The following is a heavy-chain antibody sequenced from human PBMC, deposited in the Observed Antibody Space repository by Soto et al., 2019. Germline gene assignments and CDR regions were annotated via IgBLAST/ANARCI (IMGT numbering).Heavy chain of an antibody. CDR1: GYTFTSYA. Sequence: GASVKVSCKASGYTFTSYAMHWVRQAPGQRLEWMGWINAGNGNTKYSQKFQGRVTITRDTSASTAYMELSSLRSEDTAVYYCARDVGYCSGGSCYSYNWFDPWGQGTLVTVSS. D-gene: IGHD2-15*01. J-gene: IGHJ5*02. V-gene: IGHV1-3*01. CDR3: ARDVGYCSGGSCYSYNWFDP. CDR2: INAGNGNT.